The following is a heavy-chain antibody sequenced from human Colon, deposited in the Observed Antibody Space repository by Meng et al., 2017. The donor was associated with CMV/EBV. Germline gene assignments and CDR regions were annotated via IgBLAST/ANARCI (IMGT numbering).Heavy chain of an antibody. D-gene: IGHD1-1*01. CDR3: ARDYAHWKLGWYYYGMDV. V-gene: IGHV3-21*04. CDR2: IGKLWSFI. Sequence: GESLKISCADSRLNLSTKELRRVRQAPGRRLEWVSSIGKLWSFIESTDSVTGRFPLSADISKNTVYLQMNSLRTEDTAVYYCARDYAHWKLGWYYYGMDVWGQGTTVTVSS. J-gene: IGHJ6*02. CDR1: RLNLSTK.